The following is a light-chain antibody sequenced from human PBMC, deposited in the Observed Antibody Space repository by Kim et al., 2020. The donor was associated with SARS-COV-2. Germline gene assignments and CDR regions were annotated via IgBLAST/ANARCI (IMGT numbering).Light chain of an antibody. V-gene: IGLV3-19*01. CDR2: GKN. J-gene: IGLJ1*01. CDR1: SLRTSY. Sequence: SSELTQDPAVSVALGQTVSFTCQGDSLRTSYAGWYQQKPGQAPVLVIYGKNNRPSGIPDRFSGSSSGDTASLTITGSQAEDEADYYYNSRDSSGNLYVFGTGTKVTVL. CDR3: NSRDSSGNLYV.